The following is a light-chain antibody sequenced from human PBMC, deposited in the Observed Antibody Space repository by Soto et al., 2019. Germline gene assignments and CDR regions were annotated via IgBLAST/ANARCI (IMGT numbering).Light chain of an antibody. J-gene: IGLJ1*01. Sequence: QAVVTQPPSASGTPGQRVTITCSGSASNIGKNFVSWYQQLPGTAPKLLIYRTYQRPSGVPDRFSGSKSGTSASLAIGGLRSEDEADYYCASWDDSLRGYVFGTGTKLTVL. CDR2: RTY. CDR1: ASNIGKNF. V-gene: IGLV1-47*01. CDR3: ASWDDSLRGYV.